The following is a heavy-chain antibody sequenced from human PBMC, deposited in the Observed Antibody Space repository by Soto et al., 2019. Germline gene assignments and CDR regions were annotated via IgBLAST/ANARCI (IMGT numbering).Heavy chain of an antibody. CDR2: IYPGDSDT. D-gene: IGHD1-1*01. V-gene: IGHV5-51*01. J-gene: IGHJ6*02. Sequence: PGESPKISCKGSGYSFTSYWIGWVRQMPGKGLEWMGIIYPGDSDTRYSPSFQGQVTISADKSISTAYLQWSSLKASDTAMYYCARRPGNWEYYYYGMDVWGQGTTVTVSS. CDR3: ARRPGNWEYYYYGMDV. CDR1: GYSFTSYW.